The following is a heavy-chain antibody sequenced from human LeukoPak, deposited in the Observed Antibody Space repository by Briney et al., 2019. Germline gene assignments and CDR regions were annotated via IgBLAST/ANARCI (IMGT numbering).Heavy chain of an antibody. V-gene: IGHV3-30*03. J-gene: IGHJ4*02. CDR3: ASQSGSYSFEDY. D-gene: IGHD1-26*01. Sequence: GGSLRLSCAAFGFTFSSYGMHWVRQAPGKGLEWVAVISYDGSNKYYADSVKGRFTISRDNSKNTLYLQMNSLRAEGTAVYYCASQSGSYSFEDYWGQGTLVTVSS. CDR2: ISYDGSNK. CDR1: GFTFSSYG.